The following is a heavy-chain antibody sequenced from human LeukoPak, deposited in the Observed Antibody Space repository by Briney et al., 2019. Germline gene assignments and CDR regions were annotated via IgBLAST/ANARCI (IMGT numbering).Heavy chain of an antibody. V-gene: IGHV4-39*07. CDR2: IYYSGST. J-gene: IGHJ4*02. D-gene: IGHD1-26*01. CDR1: GGSISSSSYY. CDR3: AIQVGARGPLH. Sequence: SETLSLTCTVSGGSISSSSYYWGWIRQPPGEGLEWIGSIYYSGSTYYNPSLKRRVTISVDTSKNQFSLKLSSVTAADTAVDYCAIQVGARGPLHWGQGTLVTVSS.